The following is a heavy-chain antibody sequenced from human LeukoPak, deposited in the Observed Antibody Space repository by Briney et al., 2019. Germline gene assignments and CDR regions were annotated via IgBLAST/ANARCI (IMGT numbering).Heavy chain of an antibody. CDR2: IYYSGST. CDR1: GGSISSYY. Sequence: SETLSLTCTVSGGSISSYYWSWIRQPPGKGLEWIGYIYYSGSTNYNPSLKSRVTISVDTSKNQFSLKLSSVTAADTAVYYCARAARRGYSSSWYLGYWGQGTLVTVSS. D-gene: IGHD6-13*01. CDR3: ARAARRGYSSSWYLGY. V-gene: IGHV4-59*12. J-gene: IGHJ4*02.